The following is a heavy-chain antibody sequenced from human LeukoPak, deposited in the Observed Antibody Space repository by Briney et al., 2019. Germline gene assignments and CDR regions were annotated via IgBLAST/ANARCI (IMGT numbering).Heavy chain of an antibody. Sequence: GGSLRLSCAASGFTFSSYGMHWVRQAPGKGLEWVAFIRYDGSNKYYADSVKGRFTISRDNSKNTLYLQMNSLRAEDTAVYYCAEGDIVATYNDAFDIWGQGTMVTVSS. CDR2: IRYDGSNK. D-gene: IGHD5-12*01. CDR1: GFTFSSYG. CDR3: AEGDIVATYNDAFDI. V-gene: IGHV3-30*02. J-gene: IGHJ3*02.